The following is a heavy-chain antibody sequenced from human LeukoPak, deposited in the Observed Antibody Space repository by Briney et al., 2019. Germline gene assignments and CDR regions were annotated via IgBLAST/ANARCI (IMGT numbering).Heavy chain of an antibody. CDR1: GYSISSGYY. J-gene: IGHJ4*02. V-gene: IGHV4-38-2*01. CDR2: IYHSGNT. Sequence: SETLSLTCAVSGYSISSGYYWGWIRQPPGKGLEWIGSIYHSGNTYYNPSLKSRVTISVDTSKNQFSLKLSSVTAADTAVYYCARKIVVVPAAMGYYFDYWGQGTLVTVSS. CDR3: ARKIVVVPAAMGYYFDY. D-gene: IGHD2-2*01.